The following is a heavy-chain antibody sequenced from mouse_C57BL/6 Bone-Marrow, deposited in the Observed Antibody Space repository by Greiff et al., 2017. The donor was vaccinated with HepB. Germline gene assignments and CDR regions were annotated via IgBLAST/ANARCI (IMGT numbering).Heavy chain of an antibody. CDR3: ASFDRYFDV. CDR1: GYSITSGYY. J-gene: IGHJ1*03. V-gene: IGHV3-6*01. CDR2: ISYDGSN. Sequence: EVKLVESGPGLVKPSQSLSLTCSVTGYSITSGYYWNWIRQFPGNKLEWMGYISYDGSNNYNPSLKNRISITRDTSKNQFFLKLNSVTTEDTATYYCASFDRYFDVWGTGTTVTVSS.